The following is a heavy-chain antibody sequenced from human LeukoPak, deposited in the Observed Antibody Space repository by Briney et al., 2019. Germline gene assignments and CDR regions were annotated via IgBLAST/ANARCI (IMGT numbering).Heavy chain of an antibody. V-gene: IGHV4-39*01. CDR3: ARHRMYYYDSSGRGVADAFDI. CDR1: GGSISSSSYY. Sequence: SETLSLTCTVSGGSISSSSYYWGWIHQPPGKGLEWIGSIYYSGSTYCNPSLKSRVTISVDTSKNQFSLKLSSVTAADTAVYYCARHRMYYYDSSGRGVADAFDIWGQGTMVTVSS. CDR2: IYYSGST. D-gene: IGHD3-22*01. J-gene: IGHJ3*02.